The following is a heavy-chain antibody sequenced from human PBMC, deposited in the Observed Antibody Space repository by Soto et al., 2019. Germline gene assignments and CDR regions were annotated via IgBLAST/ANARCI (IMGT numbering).Heavy chain of an antibody. Sequence: QVQLVESGGGVSQPGTSLRLSCAASGFTFRNYAMHWVRQSPAKGLEWLAVISFDGANIFYADAAKGRFTISRDNSMQTLYLQLDSLRPEDTGIYFCARDPYGGYIFDSWGQGTQVTLSS. CDR1: GFTFRNYA. CDR2: ISFDGANI. CDR3: ARDPYGGYIFDS. D-gene: IGHD5-12*01. J-gene: IGHJ4*02. V-gene: IGHV3-30-3*01.